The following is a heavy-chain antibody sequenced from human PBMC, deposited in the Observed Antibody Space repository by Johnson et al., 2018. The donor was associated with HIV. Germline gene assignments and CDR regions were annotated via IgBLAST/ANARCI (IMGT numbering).Heavy chain of an antibody. D-gene: IGHD3-10*01. Sequence: VQLVESGGGVVQPGRSLRLSCAASGFTFSSYGMHWVRQAPGKGLEWVAFIRYDGSNKYYADSVKGRFTISRDNSKNTVYLQMNSLRPEDTAVYYCAKDLVFYVPRSESYYKVFFAFDIWGQGTMVTVSS. V-gene: IGHV3-30*02. CDR2: IRYDGSNK. J-gene: IGHJ3*02. CDR3: AKDLVFYVPRSESYYKVFFAFDI. CDR1: GFTFSSYG.